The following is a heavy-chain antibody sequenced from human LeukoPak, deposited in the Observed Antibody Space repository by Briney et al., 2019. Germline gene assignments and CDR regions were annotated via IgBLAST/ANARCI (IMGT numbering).Heavy chain of an antibody. CDR3: AKTRARGLCSGGSCYYIFDY. CDR1: GFTFSSYA. V-gene: IGHV3-23*01. J-gene: IGHJ4*02. Sequence: GGSLRISCAASGFTFSSYAMSWVRQAPGKGLEWVSAISGSGGSTYYADSVKGRFTISRDNSKNTLYLQMNSLRAEDTAVYYCAKTRARGLCSGGSCYYIFDYWGQGTLVTVSS. CDR2: ISGSGGST. D-gene: IGHD2-15*01.